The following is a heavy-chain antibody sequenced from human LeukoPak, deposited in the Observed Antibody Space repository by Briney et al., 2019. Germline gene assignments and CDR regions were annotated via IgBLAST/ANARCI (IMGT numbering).Heavy chain of an antibody. D-gene: IGHD3-22*01. Sequence: GGSLRLSCAASGFIFNNFGLVWVRQAPGKGLEWVSGISNDGGGTTYADFVKGRFTISTDNSKNTLFLQMNSLRADDTALYYCAKGSSGYFLDLWGQGTLVTVSS. CDR2: ISNDGGGT. CDR1: GFIFNNFG. CDR3: AKGSSGYFLDL. J-gene: IGHJ5*02. V-gene: IGHV3-23*01.